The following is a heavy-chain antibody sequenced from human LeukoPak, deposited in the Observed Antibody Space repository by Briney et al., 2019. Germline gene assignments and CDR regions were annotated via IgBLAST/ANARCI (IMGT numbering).Heavy chain of an antibody. J-gene: IGHJ4*02. Sequence: GGSLRLSCAASGFTFSNAWMTWVRQAPGKGLEWVGHIKSKTDGGTADYTAPVKGRFTISRDDSKNTLYLQTNSLETEDTAVYYCTTRNIAVAGTAYWGQGTLVTVSS. D-gene: IGHD6-19*01. CDR1: GFTFSNAW. CDR2: IKSKTDGGTA. V-gene: IGHV3-15*01. CDR3: TTRNIAVAGTAY.